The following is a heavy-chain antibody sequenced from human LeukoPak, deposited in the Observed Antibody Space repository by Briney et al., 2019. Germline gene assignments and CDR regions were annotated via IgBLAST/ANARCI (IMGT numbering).Heavy chain of an antibody. V-gene: IGHV1-2*02. CDR3: ARVDWWELPRDY. CDR2: INPNSGGT. CDR1: GYTFTGYY. D-gene: IGHD3/OR15-3a*01. J-gene: IGHJ4*02. Sequence: ASVKVSCKASGYTFTGYYIHWVRQAPGQGLEWMGWINPNSGGTNYAQKFQGRVTMTRDTSVSTAYMELSRLTSDDTAVYYCARVDWWELPRDYWGQGTLVTVSS.